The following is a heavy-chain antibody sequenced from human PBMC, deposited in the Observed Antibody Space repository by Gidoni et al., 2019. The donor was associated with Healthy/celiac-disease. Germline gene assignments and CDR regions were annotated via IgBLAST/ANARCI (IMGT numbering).Heavy chain of an antibody. CDR2: IWYDGSNK. CDR1: GFTFSSYG. V-gene: IGHV3-33*01. D-gene: IGHD6-19*01. CDR3: ARFGTEAVAGDY. Sequence: QVQLVESGGGVVQPGRSLRLSWSASGFTFSSYGMHWVRQAPGRGLEWVAVIWYDGSNKYYADSVKGRFTISRDNSKNTLYLQMNSLRAEDTAVYYCARFGTEAVAGDYWGQGTLVTVSS. J-gene: IGHJ4*02.